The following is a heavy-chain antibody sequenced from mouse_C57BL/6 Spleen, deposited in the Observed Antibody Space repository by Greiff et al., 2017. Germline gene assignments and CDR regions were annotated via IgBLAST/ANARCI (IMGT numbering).Heavy chain of an antibody. CDR3: ARTMVTTWYFDY. V-gene: IGHV1-42*01. Sequence: EVQLQQSGPELVKPGASVKISCKASGYSFTGYYMNWVKQSPEKSLEWIGELNPSTGGTTYNQKFKAKATLTVDKSSSTAYMQLKSLTSEDSAVYFCARTMVTTWYFDYWGQGTTLTVSS. CDR2: LNPSTGGT. J-gene: IGHJ2*01. CDR1: GYSFTGYY. D-gene: IGHD2-2*01.